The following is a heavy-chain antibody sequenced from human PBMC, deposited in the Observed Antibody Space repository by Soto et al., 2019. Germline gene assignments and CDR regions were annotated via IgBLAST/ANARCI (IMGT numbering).Heavy chain of an antibody. V-gene: IGHV4-31*03. CDR1: GGSISSGGYY. CDR3: ARVLDKDIVVVPAAPGGAFDI. CDR2: IYYSGST. D-gene: IGHD2-2*01. Sequence: QVQLQESGPGLVKPSQTLSLTCTVSGGSISSGGYYWSWIRQHPWKVLEWIGYIYYSGSTYYNPSLKSRVTISVDTSKNQFSLKLSSVTAADTAVYYCARVLDKDIVVVPAAPGGAFDIWGQGTMVTVSS. J-gene: IGHJ3*02.